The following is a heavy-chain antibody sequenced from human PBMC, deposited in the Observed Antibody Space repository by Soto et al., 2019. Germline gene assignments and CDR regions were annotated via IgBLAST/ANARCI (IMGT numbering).Heavy chain of an antibody. J-gene: IGHJ4*02. V-gene: IGHV1-18*01. CDR2: IRAYNGYT. CDR1: GYTFTSYG. D-gene: IGHD6-25*01. CDR3: AREWAAAGPADY. Sequence: QVQLVQSGAEVKKPGASVKVSCKASGYTFTSYGISWVRQAPGQGLEWMGWIRAYNGYTNYAQKLQGRVTMTTDTATITAYMELRSPRPDDSAVFGCAREWAAAGPADYWGPGTLVTVSS.